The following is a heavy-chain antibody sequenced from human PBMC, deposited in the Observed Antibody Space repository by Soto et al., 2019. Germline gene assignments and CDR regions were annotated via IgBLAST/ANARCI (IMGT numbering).Heavy chain of an antibody. V-gene: IGHV4-59*01. D-gene: IGHD2-15*01. J-gene: IGHJ6*02. CDR1: GGSISYYY. CDR3: VRGGYCNGSGSRGGFYYFLYGLVV. CDR2: MYYSGGT. Sequence: SETLSLTCTVSGGSISYYYWSWIRQPPGKGLEWIGYMYYSGGTYYNPSLNSRVTISVDTSKNQFSLRLTSVTAADTAVYYCVRGGYCNGSGSRGGFYYFLYGLVVWGQGTTVTVSS.